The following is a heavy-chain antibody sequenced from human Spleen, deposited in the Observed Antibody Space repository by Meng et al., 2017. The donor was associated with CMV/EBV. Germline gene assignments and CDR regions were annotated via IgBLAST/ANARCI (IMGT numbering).Heavy chain of an antibody. CDR2: ISAYNGNT. D-gene: IGHD6-13*01. J-gene: IGHJ4*02. CDR3: ARIAAAALHHFDY. V-gene: IGHV1-18*01. Sequence: KASGYTFTSYGISWVRQAPGQGLEWMGWISAYNGNTNYAQKLQGRVTMTTDTPTSTAYMELGSLRSDDTAVYYCARIAAAALHHFDYWGQGTLVTVSS. CDR1: GYTFTSYG.